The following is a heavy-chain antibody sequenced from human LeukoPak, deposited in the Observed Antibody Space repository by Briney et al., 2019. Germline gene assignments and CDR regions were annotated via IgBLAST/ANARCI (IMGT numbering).Heavy chain of an antibody. Sequence: GASVKVSCKASGYTFTSYYMHWVRQAPGQGLEWMGIINPTGGSTSYAQRFQGRATMTRDTSTSTVYMELYSLRSEDTAVYYCARSVTMVRSYYQYYGMDVWGQGTTVTVSS. CDR3: ARSVTMVRSYYQYYGMDV. D-gene: IGHD3-10*01. J-gene: IGHJ6*02. V-gene: IGHV1-46*01. CDR2: INPTGGST. CDR1: GYTFTSYY.